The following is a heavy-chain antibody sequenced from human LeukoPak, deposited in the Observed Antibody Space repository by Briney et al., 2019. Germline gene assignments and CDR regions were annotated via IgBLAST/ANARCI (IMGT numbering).Heavy chain of an antibody. CDR3: ASLVVGATNEFRAFDI. V-gene: IGHV3-30*03. D-gene: IGHD1-26*01. CDR1: GFTFSSYG. Sequence: PGGSLRLSCAASGFTFSSYGMHWVRQAPGKGLEWVAVISYDGSNKYYADSVKGRFTISRDNSKNTLYLQMDSLRAEDTAVYYCASLVVGATNEFRAFDIWGQGTMVTVSS. J-gene: IGHJ3*02. CDR2: ISYDGSNK.